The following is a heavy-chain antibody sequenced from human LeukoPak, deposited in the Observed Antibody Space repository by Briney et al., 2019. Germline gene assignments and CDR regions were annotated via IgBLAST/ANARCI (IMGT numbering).Heavy chain of an antibody. Sequence: GGSLRLSCAASGFTFSSYSMNWVRQAPGKGLEWISYISRSGTTIYNADSVKGRFSISRDNAKNSLYLQMDSLRDEDTAVYYCAREYNSSWYYFDYWGLGTLVTV. CDR1: GFTFSSYS. V-gene: IGHV3-48*02. D-gene: IGHD6-13*01. CDR2: ISRSGTTI. J-gene: IGHJ4*02. CDR3: AREYNSSWYYFDY.